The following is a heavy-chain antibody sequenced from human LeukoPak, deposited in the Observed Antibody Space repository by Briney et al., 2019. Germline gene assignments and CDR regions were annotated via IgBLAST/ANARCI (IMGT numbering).Heavy chain of an antibody. CDR1: GGTFSSYA. D-gene: IGHD6-19*01. CDR3: ARDPKYSSGWYYYYGMDV. Sequence: ASVKVSCKASGGTFSSYAISWVRQAPGQGLEWMGRIIPILGIANYAQKFQGRVTITADKSTSTAYMELSSLRSEDTAVYYCARDPKYSSGWYYYYGMDVWGQGTTVTVSS. V-gene: IGHV1-69*04. J-gene: IGHJ6*02. CDR2: IIPILGIA.